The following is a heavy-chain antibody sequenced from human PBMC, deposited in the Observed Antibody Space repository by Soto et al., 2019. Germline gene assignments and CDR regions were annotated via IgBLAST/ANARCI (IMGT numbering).Heavy chain of an antibody. CDR1: GDSVSINTDS. CDR2: TYFRSKWYN. CDR3: AKGDNLGPKTGYAVDP. Sequence: PSQTLSLTCAISGDSVSINTDSWNWIRQSPSRGLEWLGMTYFRSKWYNDYAVSVKSPIIINPDTSNNQFSRQLNSVTPEDTAVYFCAKGDNLGPKTGYAVDPWGQGIMVTVSS. D-gene: IGHD5-12*01. J-gene: IGHJ5*02. V-gene: IGHV6-1*01.